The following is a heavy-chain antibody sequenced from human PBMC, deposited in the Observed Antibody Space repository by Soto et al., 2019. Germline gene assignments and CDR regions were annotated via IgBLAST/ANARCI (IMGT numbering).Heavy chain of an antibody. V-gene: IGHV3-23*01. CDR2: ISGSGGST. Sequence: EVQLLESGGGLVQPGGSLRLSCAASGFTFSSYAMSWVRQAPGEGLEWVSGISGSGGSTYYADSVKGRFTISRDNSKNTLYLQMNSLKAEDTAVYYCAKSSVPGSSWSANFDYCGQGTLVTVSS. CDR3: AKSSVPGSSWSANFDY. CDR1: GFTFSSYA. J-gene: IGHJ4*02. D-gene: IGHD6-13*01.